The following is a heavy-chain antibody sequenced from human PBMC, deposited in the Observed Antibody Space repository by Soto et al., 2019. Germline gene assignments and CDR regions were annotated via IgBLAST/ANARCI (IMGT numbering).Heavy chain of an antibody. CDR1: GFTFSDYY. J-gene: IGHJ4*02. V-gene: IGHV3-11*01. Sequence: QVQLVESGGGLVKPGGSLRLSCAASGFTFSDYYMSWIRQAPGKWLEWVSYISNSGSTIYYAASVRGRFTISRENAKNSLYMQMNSLRAENTAVYYCARDRYSNAWIDGYWGQGTLVTVSS. CDR3: ARDRYSNAWIDGY. CDR2: ISNSGSTI. D-gene: IGHD6-19*01.